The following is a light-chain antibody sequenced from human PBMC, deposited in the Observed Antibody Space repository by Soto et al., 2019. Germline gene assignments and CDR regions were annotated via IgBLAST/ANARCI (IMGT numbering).Light chain of an antibody. CDR2: VAS. CDR3: QHYGSSPRS. J-gene: IGKJ1*01. V-gene: IGKV3-20*01. Sequence: EIVLTQSPGTLSLSPGERATLSCMASQSVGGSYLAWFQQKPGQAPMLLIYVASTSATGVPGRYSGRGSATNFSLTINRLEPEDFAGYYRQHYGSSPRSFGHGTKVEIK. CDR1: QSVGGSY.